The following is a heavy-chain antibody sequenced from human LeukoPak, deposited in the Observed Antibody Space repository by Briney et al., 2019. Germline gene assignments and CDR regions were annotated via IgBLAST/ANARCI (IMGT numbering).Heavy chain of an antibody. Sequence: ASVKVSCKASGYTFTSYGISWVRQAPGQGLEWMGWISAYNGNTNYAQKFQGRVTMTEDTSTDTAYMELSSLRSEDTAVYYCATESPRRQYYYDPNWFDPWGQGTLVTVSS. CDR1: GYTFTSYG. V-gene: IGHV1-18*01. CDR2: ISAYNGNT. CDR3: ATESPRRQYYYDPNWFDP. J-gene: IGHJ5*02. D-gene: IGHD3-22*01.